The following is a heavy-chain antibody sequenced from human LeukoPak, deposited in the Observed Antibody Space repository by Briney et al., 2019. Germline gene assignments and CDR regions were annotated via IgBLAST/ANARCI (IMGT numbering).Heavy chain of an antibody. CDR1: GYTFTSYD. J-gene: IGHJ4*02. CDR3: ARGMAARPLVDRGKKDFDY. CDR2: MNPNSGNT. Sequence: ASVKVSCKASGYTFTSYDINWVRQATGQGLEWMGWMNPNSGNTGYAQKFQGRVTMTRNTSISTAYMELSSLRSEDTAVYYCARGMAARPLVDRGKKDFDYWGQGTLVTVSS. V-gene: IGHV1-8*01. D-gene: IGHD6-6*01.